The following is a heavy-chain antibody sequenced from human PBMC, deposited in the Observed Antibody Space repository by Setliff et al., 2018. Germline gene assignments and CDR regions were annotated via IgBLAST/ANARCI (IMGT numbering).Heavy chain of an antibody. CDR1: DVSISGYY. J-gene: IGHJ4*02. Sequence: SETLSLTCTVSDVSISGYYWSWIRQPPGKGLEWIGEINHSGITNYNPSLKSRVTMSVDTSKNQFSLKVSSVTAADTAVYYCARYDPAYTSNIFDYWGQGTLVTVSS. CDR3: ARYDPAYTSNIFDY. CDR2: INHSGIT. V-gene: IGHV4-34*01. D-gene: IGHD6-13*01.